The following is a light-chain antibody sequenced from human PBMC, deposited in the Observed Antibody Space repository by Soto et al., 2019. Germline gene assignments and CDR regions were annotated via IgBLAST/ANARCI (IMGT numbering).Light chain of an antibody. V-gene: IGKV3-20*01. CDR1: QSVYNSY. CDR2: AAS. Sequence: EIVLTQSPGPLSLSPGERATLSCRASQSVYNSYLAWYQQKPGQTPRLLINAASNRATGVPDRFSGSGSGTDFTLTISRLEPEDFAVYYCQQYGSPPHTSGQGTKVEI. J-gene: IGKJ2*01. CDR3: QQYGSPPHT.